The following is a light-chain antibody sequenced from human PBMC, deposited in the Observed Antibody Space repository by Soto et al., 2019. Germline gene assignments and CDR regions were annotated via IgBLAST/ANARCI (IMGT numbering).Light chain of an antibody. CDR2: QDS. CDR1: KLGDKY. Sequence: SYELTQPPSVPVSPGQTASITCSGDKLGDKYACWYQQKPGQCPVLVIYQDSKRPSAIPERFSGTNSGNTATLTISGTQAMDEADYYCQAWDSSTGVFGTGTKLTVL. CDR3: QAWDSSTGV. J-gene: IGLJ1*01. V-gene: IGLV3-1*01.